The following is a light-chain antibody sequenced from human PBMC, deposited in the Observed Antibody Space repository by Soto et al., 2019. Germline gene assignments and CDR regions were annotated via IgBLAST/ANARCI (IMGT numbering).Light chain of an antibody. Sequence: QSVLTQPPSASGSPGQSVTISCTGTKNDIGVYDFVSWYQHHPGKAPRLIIYEVVQRPSGVPDRFSGSKSGNTASLTISGLQAEDEADYYCCSYAGSSTFVVGGGTKLTVL. CDR3: CSYAGSSTFV. V-gene: IGLV2-8*01. CDR1: KNDIGVYDF. CDR2: EVV. J-gene: IGLJ2*01.